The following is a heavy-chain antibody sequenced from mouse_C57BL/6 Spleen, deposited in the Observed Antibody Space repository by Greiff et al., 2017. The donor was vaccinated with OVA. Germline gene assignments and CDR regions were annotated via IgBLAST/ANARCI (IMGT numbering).Heavy chain of an antibody. Sequence: VQLLQSGPGLVKPSQSLSLTCSVSGFSITSGYFWSWLRHFPENLLEWVGYISYDGSNNYNPSLKIRISITRDTSKNQFFLKLNSVTTEDTATYYGARDGAVHWYFDVWGTGTTVTVSS. CDR2: ISYDGSN. D-gene: IGHD3-3*01. CDR1: GFSITSGYF. J-gene: IGHJ1*03. V-gene: IGHV3-6*01. CDR3: ARDGAVHWYFDV.